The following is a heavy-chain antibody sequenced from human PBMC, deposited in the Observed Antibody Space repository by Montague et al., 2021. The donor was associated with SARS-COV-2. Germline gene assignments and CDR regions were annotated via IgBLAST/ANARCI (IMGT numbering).Heavy chain of an antibody. CDR1: GGSISNYY. CDR3: ARGHDCCGGSCWWEYCFDP. V-gene: IGHV4-59*01. J-gene: IGHJ5*02. CDR2: IYHSGST. Sequence: SETLSLTCAVYGGSISNYYWSWIRQPPGKGLEWIGYIYHSGSTNYNPSLKSRVVISVDTSKNQFSLKLSSVTAADTAVYYCARGHDCCGGSCWWEYCFDPWGQGTLVTVSS. D-gene: IGHD2-15*01.